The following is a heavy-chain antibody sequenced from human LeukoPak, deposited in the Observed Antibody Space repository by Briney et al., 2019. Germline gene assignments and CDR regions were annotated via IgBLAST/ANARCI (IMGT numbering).Heavy chain of an antibody. D-gene: IGHD3-10*01. CDR1: GITFSSYA. J-gene: IGHJ4*02. V-gene: IGHV3-23*01. CDR2: ISPSGST. Sequence: GGSLRLSCAASGITFSSYAMSWVRQAPGKGLEWVSVISPSGSTYNADPVKGRFTISRDNSKDTVYLQMDSLRAEDTATYYCAKSRSAMVRGVIEYWGQGTLVTVSS. CDR3: AKSRSAMVRGVIEY.